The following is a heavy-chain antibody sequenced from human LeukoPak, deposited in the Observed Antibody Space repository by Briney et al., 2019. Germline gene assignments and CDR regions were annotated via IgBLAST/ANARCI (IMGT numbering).Heavy chain of an antibody. CDR2: IQPSGGST. Sequence: ASVKVSCKASGYTFTDYYMHWVRQAPGQGLEWMGIIQPSGGSTTYAQKFQGRATMTRDTSTNTVYMELTSLRSEDTAVYYCARGGWYASDCWGQGTLVTVSS. J-gene: IGHJ4*02. D-gene: IGHD6-19*01. CDR3: ARGGWYASDC. V-gene: IGHV1-46*01. CDR1: GYTFTDYY.